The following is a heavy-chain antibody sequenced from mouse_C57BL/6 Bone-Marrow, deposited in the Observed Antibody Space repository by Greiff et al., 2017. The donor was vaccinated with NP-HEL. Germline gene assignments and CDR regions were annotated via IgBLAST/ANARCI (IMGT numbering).Heavy chain of an antibody. Sequence: EVHLVESGPVLVKPGASVKMSCKASGYTFTDYYMNWVKQSHGKSLEWIGVINPYNGGTSYNQKFKGKATLTVDKSSSTVYLELNSLGSEDSTVYYCAGYYYGSSDSYDWYFDVWGTGTTVTVSS. CDR3: AGYYYGSSDSYDWYFDV. V-gene: IGHV1-19*01. J-gene: IGHJ1*03. CDR1: GYTFTDYY. D-gene: IGHD1-1*01. CDR2: INPYNGGT.